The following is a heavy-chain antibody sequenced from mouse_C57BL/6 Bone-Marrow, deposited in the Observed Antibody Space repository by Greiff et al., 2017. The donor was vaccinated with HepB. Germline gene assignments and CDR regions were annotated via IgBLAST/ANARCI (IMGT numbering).Heavy chain of an antibody. CDR3: ARSGPTTVVAPIAY. J-gene: IGHJ2*01. CDR2: IYPGSGST. Sequence: VKLQQPGAELVKPGASVKMSCKASGYTFNRYWITWVKQRHGQGLEWIGDIYPGSGSTNYNEKFKSKATMTVDTYSITAYMQLSNLTSEDSAVYYCARSGPTTVVAPIAYWGQGTTLTVSS. CDR1: GYTFNRYW. V-gene: IGHV1-55*01. D-gene: IGHD1-1*01.